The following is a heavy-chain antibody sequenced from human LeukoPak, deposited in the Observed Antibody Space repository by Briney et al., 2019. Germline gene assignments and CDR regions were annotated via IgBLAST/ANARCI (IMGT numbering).Heavy chain of an antibody. J-gene: IGHJ6*02. CDR3: ARLYYYDSSGCSYYYYYGMDV. CDR1: GYTFTSYD. D-gene: IGHD3-22*01. V-gene: IGHV1-8*01. CDR2: LNPNSGNT. Sequence: ASVKVSCKASGYTFTSYDINWVRQATGQGLEWMGWLNPNSGNTGYAQKFQGRVTMTRNTSISTAYMELSSLRSEDTAVYYCARLYYYDSSGCSYYYYYGMDVWGQGTTVTVSS.